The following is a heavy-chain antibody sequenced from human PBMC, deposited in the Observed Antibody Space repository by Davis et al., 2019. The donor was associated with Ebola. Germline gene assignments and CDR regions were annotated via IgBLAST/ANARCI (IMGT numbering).Heavy chain of an antibody. CDR2: ISAYNGNT. V-gene: IGHV1-18*01. CDR3: ATGPRFSAVWDY. Sequence: ASVTVSCKASGYTFTSYGISWVRQAPGQGLAWMGWISAYNGNTNYAQKLQGRVTMTTDTSTSTAYMELSSLRSEDTAVYYCATGPRFSAVWDYWGQGTLVTVSS. CDR1: GYTFTSYG. J-gene: IGHJ4*02. D-gene: IGHD2-8*01.